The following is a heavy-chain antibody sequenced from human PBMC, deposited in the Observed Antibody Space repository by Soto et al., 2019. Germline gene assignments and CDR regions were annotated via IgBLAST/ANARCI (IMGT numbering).Heavy chain of an antibody. V-gene: IGHV3-23*01. D-gene: IGHD2-2*01. CDR1: GFTFSSYA. J-gene: IGHJ5*02. Sequence: EVQLLESGGGLVQPGGSLRLSCAASGFTFSSYAMSWVRQAPGKGLEWVSAISGSGGTTYYADSVKGRFTVSRDNSKNSLFLQMNSLRAEDTAVYYFWGGVVVTAATNNWFAPWGQGTLVTGSS. CDR2: ISGSGGTT. CDR3: WGGVVVTAATNNWFAP.